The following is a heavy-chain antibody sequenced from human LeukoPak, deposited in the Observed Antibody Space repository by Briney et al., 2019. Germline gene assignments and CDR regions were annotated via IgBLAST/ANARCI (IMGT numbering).Heavy chain of an antibody. V-gene: IGHV1-18*01. D-gene: IGHD6-13*01. CDR1: GYTFTNYG. CDR2: IRAYNGDT. J-gene: IGHJ4*02. Sequence: GASVKVSCKASGYTFTNYGISWVRQAPGQGLEWMGWIRAYNGDTNYAQKLQGRVTMTTDTSTSTAYMELRSLRSDDTAIYYCAVRNTSSWSPFDFWGQGTLVTVSS. CDR3: AVRNTSSWSPFDF.